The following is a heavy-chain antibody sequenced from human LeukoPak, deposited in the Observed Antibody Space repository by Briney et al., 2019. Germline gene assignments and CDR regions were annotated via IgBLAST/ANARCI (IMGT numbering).Heavy chain of an antibody. CDR2: INHSGST. J-gene: IGHJ4*02. D-gene: IGHD4-17*01. Sequence: PSETLSLTCAVYGGSFSGYYWSWIRQPPGKGLEWIGEINHSGSTNYNPSLKSRVTISVDTSKNQFSLKLSSVTAADTAVYYCARAPEPGDYASYYFDYWGQGTLVTVSS. CDR1: GGSFSGYY. V-gene: IGHV4-34*01. CDR3: ARAPEPGDYASYYFDY.